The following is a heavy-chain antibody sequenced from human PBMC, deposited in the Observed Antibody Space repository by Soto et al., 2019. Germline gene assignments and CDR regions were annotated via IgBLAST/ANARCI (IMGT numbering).Heavy chain of an antibody. V-gene: IGHV3-33*01. J-gene: IGHJ6*02. CDR1: GFTFSSYG. CDR2: IWYDGSNK. CDR3: ARDFTPRPLHLFDIVVVPAAKSHRRGTYGMDV. Sequence: GGSLRLSCAASGFTFSSYGMHWVRQAPGKGLEWVAVIWYDGSNKYYADSVKGRFTISRDNSKNTLYLQMKSLRAEDTAVYYCARDFTPRPLHLFDIVVVPAAKSHRRGTYGMDVWGQGTTVTVSS. D-gene: IGHD2-2*01.